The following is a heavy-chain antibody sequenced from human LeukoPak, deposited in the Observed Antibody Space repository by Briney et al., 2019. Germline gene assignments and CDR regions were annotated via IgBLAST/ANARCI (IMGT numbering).Heavy chain of an antibody. Sequence: GGSLRLSCVASGFSLSGYWMYWVRQAPGKGLMYISRNNGDGSTTNYADVVKGRFTISRDNAKNSLYLQMNSLRAEDTAVYYCARDYGMDVWGQGTTVTVSS. J-gene: IGHJ6*02. V-gene: IGHV3-74*01. CDR2: NNGDGSTT. CDR1: GFSLSGYW. CDR3: ARDYGMDV.